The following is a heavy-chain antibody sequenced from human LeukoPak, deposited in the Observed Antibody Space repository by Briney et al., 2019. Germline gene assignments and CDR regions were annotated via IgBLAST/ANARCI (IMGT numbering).Heavy chain of an antibody. CDR2: ISASGGST. CDR1: GFTFSSYA. J-gene: IGHJ5*02. D-gene: IGHD3-22*01. V-gene: IGHV3-23*01. CDR3: AKALSEGITMIVVVPGWFDP. Sequence: GGSLRLSCAASGFTFSSYAMSWVRQAPGKGLEWVSGISASGGSTYYADSVEGRFTISRDNSKNTLYLQMNSLRPEDTAVYYCAKALSEGITMIVVVPGWFDPWGQGTLVTVSS.